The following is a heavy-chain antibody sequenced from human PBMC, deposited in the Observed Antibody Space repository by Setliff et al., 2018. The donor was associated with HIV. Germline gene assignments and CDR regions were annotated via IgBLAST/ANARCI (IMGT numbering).Heavy chain of an antibody. CDR3: ASTSGIVGAARVFDI. CDR2: TYTSGST. D-gene: IGHD1-26*01. J-gene: IGHJ3*02. Sequence: SETLSLTGTVSGGSISSYYWSWIRQPPGKGLEWIGYTYTSGSTSYNPSLKSRVTISIDTSKNQFSLKLNSVTAADTAVYYCASTSGIVGAARVFDIWGQGTMVSISS. CDR1: GGSISSYY. V-gene: IGHV4-4*09.